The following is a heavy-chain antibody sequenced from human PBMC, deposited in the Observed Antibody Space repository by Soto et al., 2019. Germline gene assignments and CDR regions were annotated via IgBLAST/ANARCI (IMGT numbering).Heavy chain of an antibody. CDR3: AKAQNQITIAAAGH. CDR2: ISGSGGST. J-gene: IGHJ4*02. D-gene: IGHD6-13*01. CDR1: GFTFSSYA. V-gene: IGHV3-23*01. Sequence: EVQLLESGGGLVQPGGSLRLSCAASGFTFSSYAMSWVRQALGKGLEWVSAISGSGGSTYYADSVKGRFTISRDNSKNTLYLQMNSLRAEDTAVYYCAKAQNQITIAAAGHWGQGTLVTVSS.